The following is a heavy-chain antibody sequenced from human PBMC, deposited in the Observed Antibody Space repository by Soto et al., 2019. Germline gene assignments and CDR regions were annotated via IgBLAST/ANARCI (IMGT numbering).Heavy chain of an antibody. J-gene: IGHJ4*02. D-gene: IGHD3-3*01. V-gene: IGHV1-69*02. Sequence: PGASVKFSCKASGGTFSSHTISWVRQAPAQGLEWMGRIIPILGIANYAQKFQGRVTITADKSTSTAYMELSSLRSEDTAVYYCVNGGDFWSGYPSPFDYWGQGTLVTVSS. CDR1: GGTFSSHT. CDR2: IIPILGIA. CDR3: VNGGDFWSGYPSPFDY.